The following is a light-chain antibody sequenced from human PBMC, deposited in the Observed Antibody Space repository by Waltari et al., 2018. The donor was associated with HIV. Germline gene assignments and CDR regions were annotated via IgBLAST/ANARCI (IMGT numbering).Light chain of an antibody. CDR2: KDT. Sequence: SYDLTQPPSVSVSPGQTARITCSGDALPKQHGYWYQQKPGQAPVLVIFKDTERPSKISERFSGSSSGTTVTLTISGVQAEDEADYYCQSSDSSGTFRVFGAGTKVTVL. CDR3: QSSDSSGTFRV. V-gene: IGLV3-25*03. J-gene: IGLJ1*01. CDR1: ALPKQH.